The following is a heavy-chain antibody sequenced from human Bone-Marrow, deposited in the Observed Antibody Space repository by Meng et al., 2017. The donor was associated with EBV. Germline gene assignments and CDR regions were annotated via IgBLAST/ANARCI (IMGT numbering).Heavy chain of an antibody. V-gene: IGHV1-69*01. CDR3: ASESGRGYTPDY. Sequence: QVQLVQLGAEVKKAGSSVKVFCKTSGGPLSSDAISWVRQAPGQGLEWIGGLIPMSGGPNYAQTFQGRVTITADASTSTHYMDLRNLRSEDTAMYYCASESGRGYTPDYWGQGTLVTVSS. D-gene: IGHD3-10*01. J-gene: IGHJ4*02. CDR1: GGPLSSDA. CDR2: LIPMSGGP.